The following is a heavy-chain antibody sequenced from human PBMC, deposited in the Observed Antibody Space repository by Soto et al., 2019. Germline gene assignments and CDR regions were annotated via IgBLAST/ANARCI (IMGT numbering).Heavy chain of an antibody. CDR2: IYYTGIT. V-gene: IGHV4-59*01. Sequence: PSAPLSVTCSVSGVYIVYYYWNWIRKPPGKGLEWLGHIYYTGITAYNPSLNSRITISVDTSKNQISLNLGSVTAADTAVYYCASLPARHYYHGVDVWGPGTAVTVSS. CDR1: GVYIVYYY. J-gene: IGHJ6*02. D-gene: IGHD2-2*01. CDR3: ASLPARHYYHGVDV.